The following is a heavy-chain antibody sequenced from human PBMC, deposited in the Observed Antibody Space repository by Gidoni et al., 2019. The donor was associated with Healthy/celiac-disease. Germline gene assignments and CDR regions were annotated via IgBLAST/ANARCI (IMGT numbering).Heavy chain of an antibody. J-gene: IGHJ3*01. CDR3: ARSPWGWKAPAFDV. D-gene: IGHD3-16*01. V-gene: IGHV3-23*01. CDR1: GFTFSSWA. CDR2: ISGSGGST. Sequence: EVQLLESGGGLVQPGGSLRLFCAASGFTFSSWAMSWVRQAPGKGLEWVSAISGSGGSTYYADSVKGRFTISRDNSKNTLYLQMNSLRAEDTAVYYCARSPWGWKAPAFDVWGQGTMVTVSS.